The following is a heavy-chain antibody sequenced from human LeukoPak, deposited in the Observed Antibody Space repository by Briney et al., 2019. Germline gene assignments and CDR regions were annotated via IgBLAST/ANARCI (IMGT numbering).Heavy chain of an antibody. V-gene: IGHV3-20*04. Sequence: PGGSLRLSCAASGFTFDDYGMSWVRQAPGKGLEWVSGINWNGGSTGYADSVKGRFTISRDNAKNSLYLQMNSLRAEGTALYYCARITRFDYAGGNAFDIWGQGTMVTVSS. CDR3: ARITRFDYAGGNAFDI. CDR1: GFTFDDYG. CDR2: INWNGGST. J-gene: IGHJ3*02. D-gene: IGHD3-9*01.